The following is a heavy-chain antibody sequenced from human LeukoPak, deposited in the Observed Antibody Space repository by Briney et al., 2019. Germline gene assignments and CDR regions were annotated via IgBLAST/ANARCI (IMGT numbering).Heavy chain of an antibody. Sequence: PGGSLRLSCAASGFTFSSYGMHWVRQAPGKGLEWVAFIRYDGTNKYYADSVKGRFTISRDNSKNTLYLQMNSLRAEDTAVYYCAKAGVVYYDSSGYYPLDYWGQGTLVTVSS. CDR1: GFTFSSYG. D-gene: IGHD3-22*01. CDR3: AKAGVVYYDSSGYYPLDY. J-gene: IGHJ4*02. CDR2: IRYDGTNK. V-gene: IGHV3-30*02.